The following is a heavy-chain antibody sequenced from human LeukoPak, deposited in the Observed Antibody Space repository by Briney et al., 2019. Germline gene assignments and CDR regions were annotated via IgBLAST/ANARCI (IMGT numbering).Heavy chain of an antibody. J-gene: IGHJ5*02. CDR3: ARRGRARSSAIYGSGMTPNWFDP. V-gene: IGHV4-34*01. CDR1: GGSFSGYY. Sequence: SGTLSLTCAVYGGSFSGYYWSWIRQPPGKGLEWIGEINHSGSTNYNPSLKSRVTISVDTSKNQFSLKLSSVTAADTAVYYCARRGRARSSAIYGSGMTPNWFDPWGQGTLVTVSS. CDR2: INHSGST. D-gene: IGHD3-10*01.